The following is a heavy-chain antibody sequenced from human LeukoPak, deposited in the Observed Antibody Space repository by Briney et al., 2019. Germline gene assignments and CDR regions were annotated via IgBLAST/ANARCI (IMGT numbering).Heavy chain of an antibody. Sequence: PSETLSLTCAVSGGSISSSNWWSWVRQPPGKGLEWIGEINHSGSTNYNPSLKSRVTISVDTSKNQFSLKLSSVTAADTAVYYCARAYYYDSSGYYFGYYFDYWGQGTLVTVSS. CDR2: INHSGST. D-gene: IGHD3-22*01. J-gene: IGHJ4*02. CDR1: GGSISSSNW. CDR3: ARAYYYDSSGYYFGYYFDY. V-gene: IGHV4-4*02.